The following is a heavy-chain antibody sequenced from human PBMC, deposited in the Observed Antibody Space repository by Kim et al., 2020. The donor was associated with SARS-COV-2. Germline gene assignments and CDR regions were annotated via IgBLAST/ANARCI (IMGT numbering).Heavy chain of an antibody. V-gene: IGHV4-39*01. CDR2: IYYSGST. Sequence: SETLSLTCTVSGGSISSSSYYWGWIRQPPGKGLEWIGSIYYSGSTYYNPSLKSRVTISVDTSKNQFSLKLSSVTAADTAVYYCARRTYYYGSGNNWFDPWGQGTLVTVSS. CDR1: GGSISSSSYY. J-gene: IGHJ5*02. CDR3: ARRTYYYGSGNNWFDP. D-gene: IGHD3-10*01.